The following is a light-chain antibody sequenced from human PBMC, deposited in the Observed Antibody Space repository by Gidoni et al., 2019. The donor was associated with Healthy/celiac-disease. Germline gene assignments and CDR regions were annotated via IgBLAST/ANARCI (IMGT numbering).Light chain of an antibody. J-gene: IGKJ3*01. CDR2: DAS. Sequence: DIQMTQSPYSLSASVGDRVTITCQASQDISNYLNWYQQKPGKAPKLLIYDASNLETGVPSRFSGSGSGTDFTFTISSLQPEDIATYYCQQYDNLPSFTFGPXTKVDIK. CDR1: QDISNY. V-gene: IGKV1-33*01. CDR3: QQYDNLPSFT.